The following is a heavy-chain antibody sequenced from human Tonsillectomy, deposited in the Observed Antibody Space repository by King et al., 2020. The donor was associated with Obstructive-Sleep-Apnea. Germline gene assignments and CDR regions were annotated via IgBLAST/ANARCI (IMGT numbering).Heavy chain of an antibody. J-gene: IGHJ1*01. Sequence: LQLQESGPGLVKPSETLSLNCTVSGGSISDSIYYWGWVRQPPGMGLEWMGGIYSRGSANYNPPLKSRLTISVDTSKNQLSLKLTSVTAADTAVYYCAGDNAVAGWYFQYWGQGARVTVSS. CDR3: AGDNAVAGWYFQY. CDR1: GGSISDSIYY. V-gene: IGHV4-39*07. CDR2: IYSRGSA. D-gene: IGHD6-19*01.